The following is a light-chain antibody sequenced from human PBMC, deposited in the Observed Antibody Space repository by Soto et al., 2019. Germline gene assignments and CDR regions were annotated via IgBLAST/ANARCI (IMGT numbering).Light chain of an antibody. CDR3: QQYGSSREYT. CDR2: GAS. CDR1: QSVSSSY. J-gene: IGKJ2*01. V-gene: IGKV3-20*01. Sequence: EIVLTQSPGTLSLSPGERATLSCRASQSVSSSYLAWYQQKPGQAPRLLIYGASSRATGIPDRFSGSGSGTDFTLTISRLGPDDFAVYYCQQYGSSREYTFGQGTKLETK.